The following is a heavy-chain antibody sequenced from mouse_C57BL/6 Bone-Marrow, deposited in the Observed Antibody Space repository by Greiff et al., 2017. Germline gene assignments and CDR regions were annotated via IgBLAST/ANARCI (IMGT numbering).Heavy chain of an antibody. D-gene: IGHD1-1*01. V-gene: IGHV1-64*01. J-gene: IGHJ2*01. Sequence: QVQLQQPGAELVKPGASVKLSCKASGYTFTRYWMHWVKQRPGQGLEWIGMIHPNSGSTNYNEKFKSKATLTVDKSSSTAYMQLSSLTSEDSAVYYCARRYYGSSYFDYWGQGTTLTVSS. CDR2: IHPNSGST. CDR3: ARRYYGSSYFDY. CDR1: GYTFTRYW.